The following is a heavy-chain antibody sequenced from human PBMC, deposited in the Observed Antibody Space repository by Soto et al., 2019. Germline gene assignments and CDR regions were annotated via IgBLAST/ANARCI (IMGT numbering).Heavy chain of an antibody. CDR3: ARVVLRYFDWLSGGVGYFDY. J-gene: IGHJ4*02. Sequence: EVQLVESGGGLVQPGGSLRLSCAASGFTFSSYWMSWVRQAPGKGLEWVANIKQDGSEKYYVDSVKGRFTISRDNAKNSLYLQMNSRRAEDTAVYYCARVVLRYFDWLSGGVGYFDYWGQGTLVTVSS. V-gene: IGHV3-7*03. CDR2: IKQDGSEK. D-gene: IGHD3-9*01. CDR1: GFTFSSYW.